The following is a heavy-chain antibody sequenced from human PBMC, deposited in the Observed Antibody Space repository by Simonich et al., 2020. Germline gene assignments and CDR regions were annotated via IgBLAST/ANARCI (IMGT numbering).Heavy chain of an antibody. J-gene: IGHJ3*02. V-gene: IGHV1-2*02. CDR1: GYTFTGYY. CDR3: ARNGLVGILKAFDI. CDR2: INPNSGGT. D-gene: IGHD2-21*01. Sequence: QVQLVQSGAEVKKPGASVKVSCKASGYTFTGYYMHWVRQAPGQGLEWVGWINPNSGGTNYAQKLQGRVTMTRDTSISTAYMELSRLRSDDTAVYYCARNGLVGILKAFDIWGQGTMVTVSS.